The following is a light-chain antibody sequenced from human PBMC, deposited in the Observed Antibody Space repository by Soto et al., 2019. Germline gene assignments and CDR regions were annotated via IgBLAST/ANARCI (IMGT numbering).Light chain of an antibody. CDR1: QSIRIY. Sequence: DIQMTQSPSSLSASVGDRVTITCRASQSIRIYLNWYQQKPGKAPNLLIYAACSLQSGVPSRFSGSGSGTDFTLTISSLQPEDFATYYCQQSSSTLYTFGQGTKLEIK. V-gene: IGKV1-39*01. CDR2: AAC. J-gene: IGKJ2*01. CDR3: QQSSSTLYT.